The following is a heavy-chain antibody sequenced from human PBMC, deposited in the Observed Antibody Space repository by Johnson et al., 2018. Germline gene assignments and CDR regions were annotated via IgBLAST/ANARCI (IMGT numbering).Heavy chain of an antibody. Sequence: VQLVESGGGVVQPGRSLRLSCGASGFTFSNFGMHWVRQAPGKGLEWVSDISYDGRNKNYADSVKGRFAISRDNSKNTLYGQMDSLRAEDTAVYYCAKDRSGRYSSRWSDAFDIWGPGTMVTVSS. CDR1: GFTFSNFG. D-gene: IGHD3-10*01. V-gene: IGHV3-30*18. J-gene: IGHJ3*02. CDR2: ISYDGRNK. CDR3: AKDRSGRYSSRWSDAFDI.